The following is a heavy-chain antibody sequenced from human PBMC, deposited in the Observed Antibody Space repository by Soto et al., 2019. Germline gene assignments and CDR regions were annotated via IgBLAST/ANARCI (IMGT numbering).Heavy chain of an antibody. CDR2: IYYSGST. CDR3: ARVNSSRMVITENWFDP. CDR1: GSSISSGGYY. V-gene: IGHV4-31*03. D-gene: IGHD3-22*01. Sequence: QVQLQESGPGLVKPSQTLSLTCTVSGSSISSGGYYWSWIRQHPGKGLEWIGYIYYSGSTYYNPSLKSRVTIPVDTSKNQFSRKLSSVTAADTAVYYCARVNSSRMVITENWFDPWGQGTLVTVSS. J-gene: IGHJ5*02.